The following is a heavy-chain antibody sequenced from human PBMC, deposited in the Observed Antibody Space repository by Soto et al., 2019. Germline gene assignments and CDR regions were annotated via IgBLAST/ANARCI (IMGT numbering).Heavy chain of an antibody. CDR2: INPNGDGTS. J-gene: IGHJ4*02. V-gene: IGHV1-46*01. D-gene: IGHD2-21*02. Sequence: QVQLVQSGAEVKSPGASVKVSCKTSGYTFTDYYIYWVRQAPGQGLEWMGMINPNGDGTSSSAQKFQGRFVMTRDTSTSTLYMELSSLTSDDTAVYYCARVTSSGDFNTDFDYWGQGTLVTVSA. CDR3: ARVTSSGDFNTDFDY. CDR1: GYTFTDYY.